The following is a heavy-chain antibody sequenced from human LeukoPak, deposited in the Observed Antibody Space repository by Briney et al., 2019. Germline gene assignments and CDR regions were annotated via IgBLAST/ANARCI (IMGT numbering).Heavy chain of an antibody. V-gene: IGHV3-30*02. D-gene: IGHD3-22*01. J-gene: IGHJ4*02. CDR3: AKDAGSGGYYSAYFDY. CDR1: GFTFSSYG. Sequence: PGGSLRLSCAASGFTFSSYGMHWVRQAPGKGLEWVAFIRYDGNNKYYADSVKGRFTISRDNSKNTLYLQMNSLRAEDTAVYYCAKDAGSGGYYSAYFDYWGQGTLVTVSS. CDR2: IRYDGNNK.